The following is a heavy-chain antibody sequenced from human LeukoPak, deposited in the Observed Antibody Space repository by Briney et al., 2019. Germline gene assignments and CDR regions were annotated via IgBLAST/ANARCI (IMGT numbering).Heavy chain of an antibody. CDR1: GYTFTSYG. D-gene: IGHD3-22*01. J-gene: IGHJ4*02. CDR2: ISAYNGNT. Sequence: GASVKVSCKASGYTFTSYGISWVRQAPGQGLEWMGWISAYNGNTNYAQKLQGRVTMTTDTSTSTAYMELRSLRPDDTAVYYCAREQKNYYDSSGYYPDYWGQGTLVTVSS. V-gene: IGHV1-18*01. CDR3: AREQKNYYDSSGYYPDY.